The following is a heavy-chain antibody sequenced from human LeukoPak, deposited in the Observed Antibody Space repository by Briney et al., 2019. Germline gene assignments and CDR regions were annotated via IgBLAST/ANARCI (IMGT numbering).Heavy chain of an antibody. CDR1: GYTFTSYD. D-gene: IGHD1-7*01. V-gene: IGHV1-8*01. CDR2: MNPNSGNT. CDR3: AWGITGTTRLLY. J-gene: IGHJ4*02. Sequence: VAAVKVSCKASGYTFTSYDINWGRQATGPGLEWMGWMNPNSGNTGYAQKFPGRVTMTRNTPVSKAYMELSSLRSEDTAVYYCAWGITGTTRLLYWGQGMLVPVSS.